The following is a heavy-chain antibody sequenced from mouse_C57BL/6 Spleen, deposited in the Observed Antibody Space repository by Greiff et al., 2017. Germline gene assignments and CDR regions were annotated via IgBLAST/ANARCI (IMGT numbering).Heavy chain of an antibody. CDR1: GYTFTSYW. CDR3: ARFTTLVAPFDY. J-gene: IGHJ2*01. D-gene: IGHD1-1*01. V-gene: IGHV1-61*01. Sequence: VQLQQPGAELVRPGSSVKLSCKASGYTFTSYWMDWVKQRPGQGLEWIGNIYPSDSETHYNQKFKDKATLTVDKSSSTAYMQLSSLTSEDSAVYYCARFTTLVAPFDYWGQGTTLTVSS. CDR2: IYPSDSET.